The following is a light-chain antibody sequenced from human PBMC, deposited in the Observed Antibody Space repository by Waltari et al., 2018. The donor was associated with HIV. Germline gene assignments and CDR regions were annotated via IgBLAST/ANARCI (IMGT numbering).Light chain of an antibody. J-gene: IGKJ2*01. CDR3: QQYGRSPDT. V-gene: IGKV3-20*01. CDR1: QSVRNNY. CDR2: GAS. Sequence: ENVLTQYPGTLSLSPGERATLSCRASQSVRNNYLAWFQQKPGQAPRLLIYGASSRATGIPDRFSGSGSGTDFSLTISRLEPEDSAVYYCQQYGRSPDTFGQGTKVEIK.